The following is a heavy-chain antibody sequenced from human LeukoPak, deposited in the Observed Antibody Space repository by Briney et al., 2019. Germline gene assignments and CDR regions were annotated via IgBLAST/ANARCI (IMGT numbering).Heavy chain of an antibody. J-gene: IGHJ4*02. CDR3: ARGDYYGSGSCYKADY. V-gene: IGHV3-33*01. CDR1: GFTFSSYG. D-gene: IGHD3-10*01. Sequence: GGSLRLSCAASGFTFSSYGMHWVRQAPGKGLEWVAVIWYDGSNKYYADSVKGRFTISRDNSKNTLYLQMNSLRAEDTAVYYCARGDYYGSGSCYKADYWGQGTLVTVSS. CDR2: IWYDGSNK.